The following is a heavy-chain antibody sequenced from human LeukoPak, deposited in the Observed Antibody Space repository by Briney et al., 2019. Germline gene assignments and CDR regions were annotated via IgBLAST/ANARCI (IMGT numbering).Heavy chain of an antibody. J-gene: IGHJ5*02. Sequence: GGSLRLSCAASGFTFSSYSMNWVRQAPGKGLEWVSYISSSSSTIYYADSVKGRFTISRDNAKNSLYLQMNSLRAEDTAVYYCARENGRNWFDPWGQGTLVTVSS. CDR1: GFTFSSYS. CDR2: ISSSSSTI. CDR3: ARENGRNWFDP. V-gene: IGHV3-48*01.